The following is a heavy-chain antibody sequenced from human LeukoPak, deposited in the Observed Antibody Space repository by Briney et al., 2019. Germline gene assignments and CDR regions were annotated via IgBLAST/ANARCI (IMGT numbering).Heavy chain of an antibody. D-gene: IGHD3-22*01. CDR3: ASKWVTYYYNSSAYHYPIDVFDV. CDR2: INPNSGGT. CDR1: GYTFTGYY. J-gene: IGHJ3*01. V-gene: IGHV1-2*02. Sequence: ASVKVSCKASGYTFTGYYMHWVRQAPGQGLEWMGWINPNSGGTNYAQKFQGRVTMTRDTSISTAYMELSRLRSDDTAVYYCASKWVTYYYNSSAYHYPIDVFDVWGQGTMVTVSS.